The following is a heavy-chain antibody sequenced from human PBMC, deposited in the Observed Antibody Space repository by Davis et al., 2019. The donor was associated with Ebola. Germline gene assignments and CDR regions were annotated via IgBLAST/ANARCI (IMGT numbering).Heavy chain of an antibody. Sequence: MPSETLSLTCAVSGGSISSSNWWRWVRQPPGKGLEWIGEIYHSGSTNYNPSLKSRVTISVDTSKNQFSLKLSSVTAADTAVYYCARGSTVTTDYWGQGTLVTVSS. CDR1: GGSISSSNW. CDR2: IYHSGST. CDR3: ARGSTVTTDY. V-gene: IGHV4-4*02. D-gene: IGHD4-17*01. J-gene: IGHJ4*02.